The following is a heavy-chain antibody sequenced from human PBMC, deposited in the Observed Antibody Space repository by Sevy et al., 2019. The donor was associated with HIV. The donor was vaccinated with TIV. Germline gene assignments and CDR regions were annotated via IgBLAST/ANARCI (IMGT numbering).Heavy chain of an antibody. CDR2: KTGSAGVT. J-gene: IGHJ4*02. D-gene: IGHD6-6*01. Sequence: GGSLRLSCAASGFSLSSYAMSWVRQAPGKGLEWISTKTGSAGVTYYADSVKGRFTISRDNSKNTLFLQMNSLRAEDTALYYCAKGGFPSIGNLGPFDSWGQGTLVTVSS. CDR1: GFSLSSYA. CDR3: AKGGFPSIGNLGPFDS. V-gene: IGHV3-23*01.